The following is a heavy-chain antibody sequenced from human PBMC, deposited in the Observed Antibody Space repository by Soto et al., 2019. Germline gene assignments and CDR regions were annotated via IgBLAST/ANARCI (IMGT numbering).Heavy chain of an antibody. V-gene: IGHV1-18*01. CDR2: ISAYNGNT. D-gene: IGHD6-13*01. Sequence: QVQLVQSGAEVKKPGASVKVSYKASGYTFTSYGISWVRQAPGQGLEWMGWISAYNGNTNYAQKLQGRVTMTTDTSTSTAYMELRSLRSDDTAVYYCASVMVAADAVNWFDPWGQGTLVTVSS. CDR3: ASVMVAADAVNWFDP. CDR1: GYTFTSYG. J-gene: IGHJ5*02.